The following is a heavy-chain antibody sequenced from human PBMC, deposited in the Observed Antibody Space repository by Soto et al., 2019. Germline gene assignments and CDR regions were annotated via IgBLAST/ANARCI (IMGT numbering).Heavy chain of an antibody. V-gene: IGHV3-30*18. D-gene: IGHD1-26*01. J-gene: IGHJ4*02. CDR2: ISYDGSNK. Sequence: QVQLVESGGGVVQPGRSLRLSCAASGFTFSSYGMHWVRQAPGKGLEWVAVISYDGSNKYYADSVKGRFTISRDNSKNTLYRQMNSLRAEDTGVYYCAKDREWELLTLEYYFDYWGQGTLVTVSS. CDR1: GFTFSSYG. CDR3: AKDREWELLTLEYYFDY.